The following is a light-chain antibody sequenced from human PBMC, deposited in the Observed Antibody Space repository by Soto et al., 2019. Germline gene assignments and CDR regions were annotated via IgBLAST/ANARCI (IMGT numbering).Light chain of an antibody. V-gene: IGLV2-8*01. CDR2: DVI. J-gene: IGLJ1*01. CDR1: SSDVGAYNY. Sequence: QSALTQPPSASGSPGQTVAISCTGTSSDVGAYNYVSWYQQHPGKAPKLMIYDVIQRPSGVPARFSGSKSGNTVSLTVSGLQPEDEADYYCCSYTTSSTYVFGTGTKLTVL. CDR3: CSYTTSSTYV.